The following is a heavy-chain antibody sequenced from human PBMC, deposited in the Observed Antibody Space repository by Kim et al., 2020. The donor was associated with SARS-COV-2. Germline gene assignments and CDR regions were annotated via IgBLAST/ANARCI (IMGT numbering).Heavy chain of an antibody. CDR3: AKDWEGMSPLQGYYDILTGYLVTAMDV. D-gene: IGHD3-9*01. CDR2: ISGSGGST. CDR1: GFTFSSYA. J-gene: IGHJ6*02. Sequence: GGSLRLSCAASGFTFSSYAMSWVRQAPGKGLEWVSAISGSGGSTYYADSVKGRFTISRDNSKNTLYLQMNSLRAEDTAVYYCAKDWEGMSPLQGYYDILTGYLVTAMDVWGQGTTVTVSS. V-gene: IGHV3-23*01.